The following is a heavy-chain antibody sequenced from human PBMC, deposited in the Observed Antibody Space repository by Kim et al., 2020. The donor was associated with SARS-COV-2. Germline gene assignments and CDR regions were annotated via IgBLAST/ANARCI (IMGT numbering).Heavy chain of an antibody. CDR3: ARGWFRELFSTHYYYYMDV. CDR1: GGTFSSYA. D-gene: IGHD3-10*01. CDR2: IIPIFGTA. Sequence: SVKVSCKASGGTFSSYAISWVRQAPGQGLEWMGGIIPIFGTANYAQKFQGRVTITADESTSTAYMELSSLRSEDTAVYYCARGWFRELFSTHYYYYMDVWGKGTTVTVSS. V-gene: IGHV1-69*13. J-gene: IGHJ6*03.